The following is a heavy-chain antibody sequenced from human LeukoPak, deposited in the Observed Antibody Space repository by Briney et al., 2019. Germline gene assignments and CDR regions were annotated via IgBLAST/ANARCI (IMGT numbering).Heavy chain of an antibody. Sequence: SETLSLTCIVSGGSISSYYWSWIRQPPGKGLEWIGYIYYSGSTNYNPSLKSRVTISVDTSKNQFSLKLSSVTAADTAVYYCARVEWPHIWFDPWGQGTLVTVSS. CDR1: GGSISSYY. CDR2: IYYSGST. J-gene: IGHJ5*02. V-gene: IGHV4-59*01. D-gene: IGHD3-3*01. CDR3: ARVEWPHIWFDP.